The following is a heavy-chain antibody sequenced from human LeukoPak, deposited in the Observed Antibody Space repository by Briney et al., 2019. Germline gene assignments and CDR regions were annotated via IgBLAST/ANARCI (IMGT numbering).Heavy chain of an antibody. CDR3: ANSKGGYSYDYYYYYYYMDV. V-gene: IGHV3-7*01. D-gene: IGHD5-18*01. CDR1: GFTFSSCA. CDR2: IKQDGSER. J-gene: IGHJ6*03. Sequence: PGGSLRLSCAASGFTFSSCAMSWVRQAPGKGLEWVANIKQDGSERYYVDSVKGRFTITRDNAKNSLYLQMNSLRAEDTAFYYCANSKGGYSYDYYYYYYYMDVWGKGTTVTVSS.